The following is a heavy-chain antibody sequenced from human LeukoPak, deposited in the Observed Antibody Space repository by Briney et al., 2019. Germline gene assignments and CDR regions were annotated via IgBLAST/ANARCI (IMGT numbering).Heavy chain of an antibody. V-gene: IGHV4-34*01. J-gene: IGHJ4*02. CDR3: ARGWAVAVDY. Sequence: PSETLSLTCAVYGGSFSGYDWSWIRQPPGKGLEWMGEINHSGSTNYNPSLKSRGTISVDPSKNQSSLKLSSVTAADPAVYYCARGWAVAVDYWGQGTLVTVSS. D-gene: IGHD6-19*01. CDR1: GGSFSGYD. CDR2: INHSGST.